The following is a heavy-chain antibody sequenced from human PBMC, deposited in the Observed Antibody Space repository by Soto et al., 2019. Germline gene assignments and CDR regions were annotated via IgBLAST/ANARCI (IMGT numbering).Heavy chain of an antibody. D-gene: IGHD6-19*01. CDR3: AKASPVAGGSSTSLPNDY. J-gene: IGHJ4*02. Sequence: PSETLSLTCAVSGYPISSGYYWGWIRQPPGKGLEWIGSIYHSGSTYYNPSLKSRVTISVDTSISTAYMELSSLTSDDTAMYYCAKASPVAGGSSTSLPNDYWGQGTLVTVSS. V-gene: IGHV4-38-2*01. CDR1: GYPISSGYY. CDR2: IYHSGST.